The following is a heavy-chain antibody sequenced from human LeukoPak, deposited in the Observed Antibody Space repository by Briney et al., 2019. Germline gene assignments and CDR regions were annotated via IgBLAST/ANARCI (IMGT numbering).Heavy chain of an antibody. Sequence: GASVKLSCKASGYTFTIYGISWVRQAPGQGLEWMGWFSAYNGNTNYAQKLQGRVPMTTDTSTSTAYMELRSLRSDDTAVYYCARQDDYLERAFDIWGQGTMVTVSS. J-gene: IGHJ3*02. CDR3: ARQDDYLERAFDI. CDR1: GYTFTIYG. D-gene: IGHD5-12*01. CDR2: FSAYNGNT. V-gene: IGHV1-18*01.